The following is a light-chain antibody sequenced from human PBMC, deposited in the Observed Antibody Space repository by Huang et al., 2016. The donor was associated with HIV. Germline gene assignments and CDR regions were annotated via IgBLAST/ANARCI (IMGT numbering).Light chain of an antibody. CDR1: QSVSIN. J-gene: IGKJ1*01. V-gene: IGKV3-15*01. Sequence: EIVMTQSPGTLSVSRGERVTLSCRASQSVSINLDWYQQKPGQAPRLLIYGSSTMAPAIPPRISGSGSGTHFTLPTRSLQSEDFAVYYCQQYNDWPRTFGQGTKVEIK. CDR3: QQYNDWPRT. CDR2: GSS.